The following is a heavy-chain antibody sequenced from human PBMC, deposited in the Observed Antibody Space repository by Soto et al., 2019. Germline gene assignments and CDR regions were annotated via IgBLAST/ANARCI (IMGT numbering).Heavy chain of an antibody. J-gene: IGHJ3*02. CDR3: ARENDAFDI. CDR2: VNPNSGGT. V-gene: IGHV1-2*02. CDR1: GYTFTGYY. Sequence: QVQLVQSGAEVKKPGASVKVSCQASGYTFTGYYIHWVRQAPGQGLEWMAWVNPNSGGTKYTQKVQGRVTMTRDTSISTAYMELSRLRSDDTAVYYCARENDAFDIGGKGTMVTVSS.